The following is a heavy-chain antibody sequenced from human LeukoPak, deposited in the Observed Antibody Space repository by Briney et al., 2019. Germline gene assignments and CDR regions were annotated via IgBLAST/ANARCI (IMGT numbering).Heavy chain of an antibody. CDR2: IYTGDSDT. D-gene: IGHD1-1*01. CDR1: GYSFTSYW. Sequence: GEPLKISCKGSGYSFTSYWSGWVRQMPGKGLEWMGIIYTGDSDTRSSPSFEGQVTISADKSISTAYLEWSSLKASDTAMYYCAQGQLERWTFDYRGQGTLVTVSS. J-gene: IGHJ4*02. V-gene: IGHV5-51*01. CDR3: AQGQLERWTFDY.